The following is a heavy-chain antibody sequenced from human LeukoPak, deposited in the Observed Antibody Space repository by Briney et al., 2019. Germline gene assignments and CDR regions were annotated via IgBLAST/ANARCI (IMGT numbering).Heavy chain of an antibody. Sequence: ASVKVSCKASGYTFTSYAMNWVRQAPGQGLEWMGWINTNTGNPTYAQGFTGRFVFSLDTSVSTAYLQISSLKAEDTAVYYCARETRYCGGDCRGPVDYWGQGTLVTVSS. CDR2: INTNTGNP. CDR1: GYTFTSYA. CDR3: ARETRYCGGDCRGPVDY. J-gene: IGHJ4*02. D-gene: IGHD2-21*02. V-gene: IGHV7-4-1*02.